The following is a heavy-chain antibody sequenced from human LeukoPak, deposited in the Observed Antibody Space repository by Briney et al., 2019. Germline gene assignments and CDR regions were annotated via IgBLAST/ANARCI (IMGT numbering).Heavy chain of an antibody. J-gene: IGHJ4*02. CDR2: IKSKTDGGTT. D-gene: IGHD6-19*01. CDR3: TTAAGPYAELDY. V-gene: IGHV3-15*01. CDR1: GFTFSNAW. Sequence: GGSLRLSCAASGFTFSNAWMSWVRQAPGKGLEWVGRIKSKTDGGTTDYAAPAKGRFTISRDDSKNTLYLQMNSLKTEDTAVYYCTTAAGPYAELDYWGQGTLVTVSS.